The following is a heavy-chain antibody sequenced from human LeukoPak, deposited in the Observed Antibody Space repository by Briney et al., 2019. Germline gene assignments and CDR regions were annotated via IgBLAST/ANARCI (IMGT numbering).Heavy chain of an antibody. CDR2: IYYSGST. V-gene: IGHV4-39*01. CDR1: GGSISSSSYY. J-gene: IGHJ4*02. D-gene: IGHD1-26*01. CDR3: ARQPRYSGSWIYYFDY. Sequence: SETLSLTCTVSGGSISSSSYYWGWIRQPPGKGLEWIGSIYYSGSTYYNPSLKSRVTISVDTSKNQFSLKLSSVTAADTAVYYCARQPRYSGSWIYYFDYWGQGTLVTVSS.